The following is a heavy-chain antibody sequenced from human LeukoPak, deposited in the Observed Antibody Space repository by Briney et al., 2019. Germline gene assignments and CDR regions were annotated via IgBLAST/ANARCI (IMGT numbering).Heavy chain of an antibody. CDR1: GGSISSGVYY. Sequence: PSQTLSLTCTVSGGSISSGVYYWSWIRQHPGKGLEWIGYIYYSGSTYYNPSLKSRVTISVDTSKNQFSLKLSSVTAADTAVYYCARLADYYDSSGYSYYFDYWGQGTLVTVSS. CDR2: IYYSGST. V-gene: IGHV4-31*03. J-gene: IGHJ4*02. CDR3: ARLADYYDSSGYSYYFDY. D-gene: IGHD3-22*01.